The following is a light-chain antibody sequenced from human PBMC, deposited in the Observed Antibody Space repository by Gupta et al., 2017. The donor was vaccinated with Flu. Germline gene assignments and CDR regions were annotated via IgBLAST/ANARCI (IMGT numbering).Light chain of an antibody. J-gene: IGLJ3*02. V-gene: IGLV2-11*01. Sequence: QSALTQPRSVSGSPGQSVTISCTGTSSDVGGYNYVPWYQQHPGKARKLMIYDVSKRPSGVPDRFSGSKSGNTAPLTISGLQAEDEADYYCCSYAGSYTWVFGGGTKLTVL. CDR2: DVS. CDR3: CSYAGSYTWV. CDR1: SSDVGGYNY.